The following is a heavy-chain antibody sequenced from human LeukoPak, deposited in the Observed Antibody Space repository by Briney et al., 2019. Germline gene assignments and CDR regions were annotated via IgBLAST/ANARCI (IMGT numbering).Heavy chain of an antibody. CDR1: GYTFTGYY. CDR3: ARTPMVRGVPQFDP. Sequence: ASVKVSCKASGYTFTGYYMHWVRQAPGQGLEWMGWINPNSGGTNYAQKFQGRVTMTRDTSISTAYMKLSRLRSDDTAVYYCARTPMVRGVPQFDPWGQGTLVTVSS. J-gene: IGHJ5*02. V-gene: IGHV1-2*02. CDR2: INPNSGGT. D-gene: IGHD3-10*01.